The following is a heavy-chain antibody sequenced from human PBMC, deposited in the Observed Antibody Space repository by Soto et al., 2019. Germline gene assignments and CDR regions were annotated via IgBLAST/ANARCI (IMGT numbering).Heavy chain of an antibody. CDR1: GGSINSGDYY. V-gene: IGHV4-30-4*01. J-gene: IGHJ3*02. CDR2: IYYSGST. Sequence: QVQLQESGPGLVKPSQTLSLTCSVSGGSINSGDYYWSWIRQPPGKGLEWIGYIYYSGSTYHNPSLKSRINISLDTSKNQFSLKLSSVTAADTAVCYCATVPTYYYDRSGYANAFDIWGQGTLVTVSS. D-gene: IGHD3-22*01. CDR3: ATVPTYYYDRSGYANAFDI.